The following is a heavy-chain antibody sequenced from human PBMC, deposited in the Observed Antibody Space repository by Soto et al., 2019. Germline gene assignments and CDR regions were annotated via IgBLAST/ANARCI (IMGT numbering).Heavy chain of an antibody. CDR3: ARLEPPYYYYGMDV. J-gene: IGHJ6*02. CDR1: GFTFSSYE. Sequence: GGSLRLSCAASGFTFSSYEMNWVRQAPGKGLEWVSYISSSGSTIYYAESVKGRFTISRDNAKNSLYLQMNSRRAEDTAVYYCARLEPPYYYYGMDVLGQETTVTVSS. V-gene: IGHV3-48*03. CDR2: ISSSGSTI.